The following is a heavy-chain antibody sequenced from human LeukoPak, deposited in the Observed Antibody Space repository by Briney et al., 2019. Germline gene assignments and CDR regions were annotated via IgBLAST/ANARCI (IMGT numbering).Heavy chain of an antibody. CDR2: SYYSGST. Sequence: PSETLSLTCTVSGGSISSGDYYWSWIRQPPGKGPEWIGYSYYSGSTYYNPPLKSRVTISVDTSKNQFSLKLSSVTAADTAVYYCARVGPTVSYYYGSGSYLDYWGQGTLGTVS. D-gene: IGHD3-10*01. CDR3: ARVGPTVSYYYGSGSYLDY. J-gene: IGHJ4*02. V-gene: IGHV4-30-4*01. CDR1: GGSISSGDYY.